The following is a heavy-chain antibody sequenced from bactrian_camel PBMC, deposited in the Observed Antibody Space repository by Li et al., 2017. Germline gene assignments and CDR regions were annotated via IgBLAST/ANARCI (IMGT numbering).Heavy chain of an antibody. D-gene: IGHD1*01. Sequence: HVQLVESGGGSVQAGGSLGLSCAASGYTYSSYYMGWFRQAPGKEREGVAAIYTGGGSTYYADSVKGRFTISQDNTKNTLYLQMNSLKPEDTAVYYCTADRPSFGLLCGIWSARYNYWGQGTQVTVS. CDR3: TADRPSFGLLCGIWSARYNY. V-gene: IGHV3S1*01. J-gene: IGHJ4*01. CDR2: IYTGGGST. CDR1: GYTYSSYY.